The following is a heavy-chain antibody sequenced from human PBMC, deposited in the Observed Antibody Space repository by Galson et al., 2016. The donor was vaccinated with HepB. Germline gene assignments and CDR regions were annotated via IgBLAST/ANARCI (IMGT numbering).Heavy chain of an antibody. J-gene: IGHJ4*02. D-gene: IGHD6-13*01. V-gene: IGHV3-66*01. CDR1: GFTVSRDY. CDR2: IYSRGSA. CDR3: ARDWGSSWCLH. Sequence: SLRLSCAGSGFTVSRDYMSWVRQAPGKGLEWVSVIYSRGSAYYADSVQGRFTISRDNSKNTLYLQMNSLKAEDTAVYYCARDWGSSWCLHWGQGTLVTVSS.